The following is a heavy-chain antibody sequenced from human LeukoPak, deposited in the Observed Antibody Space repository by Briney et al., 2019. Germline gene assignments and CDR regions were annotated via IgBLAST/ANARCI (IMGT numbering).Heavy chain of an antibody. CDR2: IRNKANRYTT. Sequence: GGSLRLSCAASGFTFSDHYMDWVRQAPGKGLEWVGRIRNKANRYTTEYAASVKGRFTFSRDDSKNSLYLQMNSLKTEDTAMYYCARTSGSYSGGAFDIWGRGTMVTVSS. V-gene: IGHV3-72*01. CDR3: ARTSGSYSGGAFDI. CDR1: GFTFSDHY. D-gene: IGHD1-26*01. J-gene: IGHJ3*02.